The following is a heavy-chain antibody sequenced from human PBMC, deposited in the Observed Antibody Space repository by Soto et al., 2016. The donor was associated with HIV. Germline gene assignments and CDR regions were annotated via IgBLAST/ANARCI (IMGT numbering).Heavy chain of an antibody. Sequence: EVQLVESGGDLVQPGGSLRLSCAASGFPFSDYWMHWVRQAPGEGLVWVSRINSDGSSTEYADSVKGRFTISRDNAKNTVYLQMSSLRADDTALYYCARDFSNSWFEYWGQGTLVTVSS. CDR1: GFPFSDYW. V-gene: IGHV3-74*01. D-gene: IGHD2-2*01. CDR2: INSDGSST. CDR3: ARDFSNSWFEY. J-gene: IGHJ5*01.